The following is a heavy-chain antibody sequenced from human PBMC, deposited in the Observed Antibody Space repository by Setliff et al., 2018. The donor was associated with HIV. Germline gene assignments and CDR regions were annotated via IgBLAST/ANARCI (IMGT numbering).Heavy chain of an antibody. CDR2: IYYSGTT. V-gene: IGHV4-61*01. D-gene: IGHD6-6*01. CDR3: ASEAWTSYRSSSGYYYYYMDV. CDR1: GDSFSSASYY. J-gene: IGHJ6*03. Sequence: PSETLSLTCTVSGDSFSSASYYWSWIRQPPGKGLEWIGYIYYSGTTKYNPSLKSRVTISVDTSKNQFSLKLSSVTAADTAVYYCASEAWTSYRSSSGYYYYYMDVWGKGTTVTVSS.